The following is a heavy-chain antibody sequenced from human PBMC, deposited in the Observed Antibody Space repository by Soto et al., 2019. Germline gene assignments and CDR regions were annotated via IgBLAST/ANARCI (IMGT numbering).Heavy chain of an antibody. Sequence: PSETLSLTCTVSGGSISSYYWSWIRQPPGKGLEWIGYIYYSGSTDYNPSLKSRVTISVDTFKNQFSLKLSSVTAADTAVYYCARGFSGWYYFDYWGQGTLVTVSS. V-gene: IGHV4-59*01. D-gene: IGHD6-19*01. CDR3: ARGFSGWYYFDY. J-gene: IGHJ4*02. CDR1: GGSISSYY. CDR2: IYYSGST.